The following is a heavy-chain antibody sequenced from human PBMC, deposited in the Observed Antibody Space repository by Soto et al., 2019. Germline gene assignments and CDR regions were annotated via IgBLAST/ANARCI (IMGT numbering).Heavy chain of an antibody. J-gene: IGHJ5*02. CDR3: ARTYYYDSSGYPPGWSDP. CDR1: GYTFRSYA. V-gene: IGHV1-69*13. D-gene: IGHD3-22*01. Sequence: SVKVSCKASGYTFRSYAISWVRQAPGQGLEWMGGIIPIFGTANYAQKFQARVTITADESTSTAYMELSSLRFEDTAVYYCARTYYYDSSGYPPGWSDPWGQGTLVTVSS. CDR2: IIPIFGTA.